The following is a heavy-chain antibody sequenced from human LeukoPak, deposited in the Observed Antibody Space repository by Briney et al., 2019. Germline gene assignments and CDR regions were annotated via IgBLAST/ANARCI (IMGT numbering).Heavy chain of an antibody. J-gene: IGHJ5*02. D-gene: IGHD6-6*01. CDR3: ATGSITHTRDP. Sequence: GASVKVSCKTSGYIFKDFYIHWVRQAPGHGLEWMGWINPSSGARIYSQKFQGRVTMDTSISIAYMELSGLTSDDTAVYYCATGSITHTRDPWGQGTLVTVSS. CDR1: GYIFKDFY. V-gene: IGHV1-2*02. CDR2: INPSSGAR.